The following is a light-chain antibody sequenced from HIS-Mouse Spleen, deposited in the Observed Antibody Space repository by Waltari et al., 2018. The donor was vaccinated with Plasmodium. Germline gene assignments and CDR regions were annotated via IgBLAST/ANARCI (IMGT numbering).Light chain of an antibody. CDR3: NSRDSSGTHGV. CDR1: SLRSYY. Sequence: SSELTQDPAVSVALGQTVRITCQGDSLRSYYASWYQQKPGQAPGLVIYGKNNRPSGIPDRVSGSSSGNTASLTITGAQAEDEADYYCNSRDSSGTHGVFGGGTKLTVL. J-gene: IGLJ2*01. V-gene: IGLV3-19*01. CDR2: GKN.